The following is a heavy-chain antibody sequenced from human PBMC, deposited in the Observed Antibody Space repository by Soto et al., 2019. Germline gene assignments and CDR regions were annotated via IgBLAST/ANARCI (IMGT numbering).Heavy chain of an antibody. Sequence: PSETLSLTCTVSGGSISSYYWSWIRQPPGKGLEWIGYIYYSGSTNYNPSLKSRVTISVDTSKNQFSLKLSSVTAADTAVYYCARDSGVVRYYYYCGMDVWGQGTTVTVS. V-gene: IGHV4-59*01. CDR2: IYYSGST. CDR3: ARDSGVVRYYYYCGMDV. J-gene: IGHJ6*02. D-gene: IGHD3-3*01. CDR1: GGSISSYY.